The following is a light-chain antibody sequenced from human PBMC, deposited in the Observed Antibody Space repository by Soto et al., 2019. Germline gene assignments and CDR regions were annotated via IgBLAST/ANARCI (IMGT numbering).Light chain of an antibody. CDR1: SGHSTYI. CDR3: ETWDSDTRV. V-gene: IGLV4-60*03. J-gene: IGLJ2*01. Sequence: QLVLTQSSSASASLGSSVKLTCTLNSGHSTYIIAWHQHQPGKAPRYLMKLEGSGSYNKGSGVPDRVTGSSAGADRYLTISNPQSEDEAAYYCETWDSDTRVFGGGTKLTVL. CDR2: LEGSGSY.